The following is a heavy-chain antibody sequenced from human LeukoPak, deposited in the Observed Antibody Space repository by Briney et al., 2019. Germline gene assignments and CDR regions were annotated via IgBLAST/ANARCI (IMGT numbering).Heavy chain of an antibody. Sequence: GGSLRLSCAASGFTFTSHYMTWMRQAPGKGLEWVANIKEDGSVTHYVDSVKGRFTISRDNAKNSLYLHMNILRAEDTAVYYCVSEGVVGAAAHFDYWGQGALVTVSS. CDR2: IKEDGSVT. V-gene: IGHV3-7*01. CDR1: GFTFTSHY. CDR3: VSEGVVGAAAHFDY. D-gene: IGHD1-26*01. J-gene: IGHJ4*02.